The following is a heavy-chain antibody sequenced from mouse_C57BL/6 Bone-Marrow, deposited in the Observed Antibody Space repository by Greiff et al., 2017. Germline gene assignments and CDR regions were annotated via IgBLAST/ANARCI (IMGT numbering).Heavy chain of an antibody. CDR3: ARWGDYTWFAY. D-gene: IGHD2-13*01. V-gene: IGHV1-69*01. J-gene: IGHJ3*01. CDR1: GYTFTSYW. Sequence: VQLQQPGAELVMPGASVKLSCKASGYTFTSYWMHWVKQRPGQGLEWIGEIDPSDSYTNYNQKFKGKSTLTVDKSSSTAYMQLSSLTSEDSAVYYSARWGDYTWFAYWGQGTLVTVSA. CDR2: IDPSDSYT.